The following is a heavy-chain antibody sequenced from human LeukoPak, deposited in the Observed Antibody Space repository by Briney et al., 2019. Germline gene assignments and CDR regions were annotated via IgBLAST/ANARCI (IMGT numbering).Heavy chain of an antibody. CDR2: INSDGSST. J-gene: IGHJ3*02. Sequence: GGSLRLSCAASGFTFSSYWMHWVRQAPGKGLVWVSRINSDGSSTSYADSVKGRFTISRDNSKNTLYLQMNSLRAEDTAVYYCARDLPSYDYVWGSYRHDAFDIWGQGTMVTVSS. CDR3: ARDLPSYDYVWGSYRHDAFDI. CDR1: GFTFSSYW. V-gene: IGHV3-74*01. D-gene: IGHD3-16*02.